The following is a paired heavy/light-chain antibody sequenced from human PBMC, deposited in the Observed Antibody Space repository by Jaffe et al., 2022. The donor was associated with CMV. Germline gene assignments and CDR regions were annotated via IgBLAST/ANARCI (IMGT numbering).Light chain of an antibody. CDR2: DNN. Sequence: QSVLTQPPSVSAAPRQKVTISCSGSSSNIGSNSVSWYQQLPGTAPKLLIYDNNERPSGIPDRFSGSRSGTSATLGIAGLQSEDEADYYCATWDSSLSAGLFGGGTKLTVL. CDR1: SSNIGSNS. J-gene: IGLJ2*01. CDR3: ATWDSSLSAGL. V-gene: IGLV1-51*01.
Heavy chain of an antibody. V-gene: IGHV4-39*01. Sequence: QLQLQESGPGLVKPSETLSLTCTVSGGSITGGSYYWAWIRQPPGEGLEWLGSIYYRGTTYYHPSLKSRVTVSLDTSKNQFSLKLTSVTAADTAVYFCAKHASGSGVHPFFAFWGQGSLVTVSS. CDR1: GGSITGGSYY. CDR3: AKHASGSGVHPFFAF. D-gene: IGHD2-15*01. CDR2: IYYRGTT. J-gene: IGHJ4*02.